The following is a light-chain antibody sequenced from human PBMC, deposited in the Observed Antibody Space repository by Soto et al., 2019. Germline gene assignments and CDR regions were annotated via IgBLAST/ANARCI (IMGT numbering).Light chain of an antibody. J-gene: IGKJ5*01. CDR2: DAS. CDR1: QSISSW. V-gene: IGKV1-5*01. Sequence: DIQMTQSPSTLSASVGDRVTITCRASQSISSWLAWYQQKPGKAPKLLIYDASSLESGVPSRFSGSGSGTEFTLTISSLQPDDFATYYCQQYFTFGQGTRLEIK. CDR3: QQYFT.